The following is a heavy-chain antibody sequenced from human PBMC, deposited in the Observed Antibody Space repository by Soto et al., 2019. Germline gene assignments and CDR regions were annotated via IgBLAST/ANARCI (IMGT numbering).Heavy chain of an antibody. CDR2: IYYRGNA. V-gene: IGHV4-39*01. CDR1: DDSINSDKFY. D-gene: IGHD3-9*01. Sequence: HLQLQESGPGLVKPSETLSLMCSVSDDSINSDKFYWGWIRQPPGKGLEWTGSIYYRGNAYYNPSFQTRVTISLAKSKSQFSLKLNSVTAADSAVYFCARLEGLATISYYFDFWGPGALVTVSS. CDR3: ARLEGLATISYYFDF. J-gene: IGHJ4*02.